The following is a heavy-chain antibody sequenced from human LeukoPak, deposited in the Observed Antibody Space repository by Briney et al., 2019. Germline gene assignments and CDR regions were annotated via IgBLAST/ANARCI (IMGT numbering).Heavy chain of an antibody. CDR2: IYYSGST. Sequence: PAETLSLTCTVSGGSISSGDYYWSWIRQPPGKDLEWIGYIYYSGSTYYNPSLKSRFTISVHTSKNQFSRKLSSVTAADRAVYYCARNVLFDSFDVWGQGTMVTVSS. V-gene: IGHV4-30-4*01. D-gene: IGHD2/OR15-2a*01. CDR3: ARNVLFDSFDV. J-gene: IGHJ3*01. CDR1: GGSISSGDYY.